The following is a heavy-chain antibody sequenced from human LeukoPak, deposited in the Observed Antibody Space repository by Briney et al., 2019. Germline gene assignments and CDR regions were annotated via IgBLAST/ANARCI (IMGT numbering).Heavy chain of an antibody. Sequence: GGSLRLSCAASGFTFSSYAMHWVRQAPGKGLEWVAVISYDGSNKYYADSVKGRFTISRDNSKNTLYLQMNSLRVEDTAIYYCARDPSTLLPTDDSWGQGTLVAVSS. J-gene: IGHJ4*02. V-gene: IGHV3-30*14. CDR1: GFTFSSYA. CDR3: ARDPSTLLPTDDS. D-gene: IGHD2-2*01. CDR2: ISYDGSNK.